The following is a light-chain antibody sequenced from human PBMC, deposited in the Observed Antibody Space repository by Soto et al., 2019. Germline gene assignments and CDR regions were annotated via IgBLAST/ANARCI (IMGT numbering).Light chain of an antibody. CDR1: PSVSSY. Sequence: EIVLTQSPATLSLSPGERATLSCRASPSVSSYLACYQQKAGQAPRLLIYDASNRATGIPARFSGSGAGTDFTLTISSLAPEDFAVYYCQQRSNWPWTFGQGTKVEIK. V-gene: IGKV3-11*01. CDR3: QQRSNWPWT. J-gene: IGKJ1*01. CDR2: DAS.